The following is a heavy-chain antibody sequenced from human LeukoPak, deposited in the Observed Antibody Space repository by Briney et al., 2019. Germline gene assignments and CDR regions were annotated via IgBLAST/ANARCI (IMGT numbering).Heavy chain of an antibody. CDR2: IYTSGST. D-gene: IGHD3-9*01. CDR3: ARENSYYDILTGYYAVSQYYFDY. Sequence: SQTLSLTGTVSGGSISSGNYYWSWIRQPAGKGLAWIGRIYTSGSTNYNPSLKSRVTISVDMSKNQFSLRLSSVTAADTAVYYCARENSYYDILTGYYAVSQYYFDYWGQGTLVTVSS. V-gene: IGHV4-61*02. J-gene: IGHJ4*02. CDR1: GGSISSGNYY.